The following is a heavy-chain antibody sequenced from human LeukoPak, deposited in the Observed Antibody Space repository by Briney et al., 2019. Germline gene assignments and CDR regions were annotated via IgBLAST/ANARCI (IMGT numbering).Heavy chain of an antibody. V-gene: IGHV1-18*04. J-gene: IGHJ6*04. CDR1: GYTFTSYG. CDR2: ISAYNGNA. Sequence: GASVKVSRKASGYTFTSYGISWVRQAPGQGLEWMGWISAYNGNANYAQKLQGRVTMTTDTSTSTAYMELRSLRSDDTAVYYCARAGQYCSSTSCQHRRYYYGMDVWGKGTTVTVSS. D-gene: IGHD2-2*01. CDR3: ARAGQYCSSTSCQHRRYYYGMDV.